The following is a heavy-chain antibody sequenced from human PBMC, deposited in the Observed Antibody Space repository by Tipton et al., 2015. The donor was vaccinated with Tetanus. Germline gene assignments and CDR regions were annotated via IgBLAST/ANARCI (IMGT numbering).Heavy chain of an antibody. V-gene: IGHV4-61*01. Sequence: TLSLTCTVSGGSVSSGSYYWSWIRQPPGKGLEWIGYIYYSGSTNYNPSLKSRVTISVDTSKNQFSLKLSSVTAADTAVYYCAREGYYDSSSYYYKVALDIWGQGKLSPASS. CDR1: GGSVSSGSYY. D-gene: IGHD3-22*01. J-gene: IGHJ3*02. CDR2: IYYSGST. CDR3: AREGYYDSSSYYYKVALDI.